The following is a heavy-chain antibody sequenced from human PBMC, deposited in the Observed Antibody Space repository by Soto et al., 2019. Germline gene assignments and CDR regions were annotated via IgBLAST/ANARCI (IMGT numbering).Heavy chain of an antibody. J-gene: IGHJ4*02. Sequence: SETLSLTCTVSGGSISRGDYYWSWIRQPPGKGLEWIGYIYYSGSTYYNPSLKSRVTISVDTSKNQFSLKLSSVTAADTAVYYCARWSYYDDSSGYYYYRAQRTLVTVSS. D-gene: IGHD3-22*01. CDR1: GGSISRGDYY. CDR2: IYYSGST. V-gene: IGHV4-30-4*01. CDR3: ARWSYYDDSSGYYYY.